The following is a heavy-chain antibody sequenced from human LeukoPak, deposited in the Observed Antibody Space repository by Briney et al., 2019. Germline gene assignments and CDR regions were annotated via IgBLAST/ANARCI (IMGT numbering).Heavy chain of an antibody. CDR1: GYTLTELS. J-gene: IGHJ3*02. CDR3: ATASIVGADVGAFDI. CDR2: FDPEDGET. D-gene: IGHD1-26*01. Sequence: ASVYVSCKFSGYTLTELSMHWVRQAPGKGLEWMGGFDPEDGETIYAQKFQGRVTMTEDTSTDTAYMELSSLRSEDTAVYYCATASIVGADVGAFDIWGQGTMVTVSS. V-gene: IGHV1-24*01.